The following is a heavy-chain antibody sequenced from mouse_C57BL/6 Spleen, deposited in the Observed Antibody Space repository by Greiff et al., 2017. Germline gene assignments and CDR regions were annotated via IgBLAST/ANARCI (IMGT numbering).Heavy chain of an antibody. J-gene: IGHJ2*01. CDR1: GYTFTSYW. D-gene: IGHD1-1*01. CDR3: AISITTVVPFDD. CDR2: IDPSDSYT. Sequence: QVQLQQPGAELVMPGASVKLSCKASGYTFTSYWMHWVKQRPGQGLEWIGGIDPSDSYTNYNQKFKGKATLTADKSSSTAYMQLCSLTSEDSAVYYCAISITTVVPFDDWGQGTTLTVSS. V-gene: IGHV1-69*01.